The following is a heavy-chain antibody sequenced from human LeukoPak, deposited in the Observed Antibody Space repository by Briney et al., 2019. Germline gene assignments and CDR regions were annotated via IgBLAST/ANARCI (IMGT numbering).Heavy chain of an antibody. CDR3: ARSPREYSSSWYLPFDY. J-gene: IGHJ4*02. CDR1: GYTFTGYY. CDR2: INPNSGGA. V-gene: IGHV1-2*02. D-gene: IGHD6-13*01. Sequence: GASVKVFCKASGYTFTGYYMHWVRQAPGQGLEWMGWINPNSGGANYAQKFQGRVTMSRDTSISTAYMELSRLRSDDTAVYYCARSPREYSSSWYLPFDYWGQGTLVTVSS.